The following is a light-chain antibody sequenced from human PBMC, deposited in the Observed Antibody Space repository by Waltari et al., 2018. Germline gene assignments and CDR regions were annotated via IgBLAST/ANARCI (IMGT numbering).Light chain of an antibody. CDR2: NAS. CDR3: LQRSNWPPT. Sequence: EIILTQSPATLSLSPGDRATLSCRASQSVGNSLSWYHQKPGQAPRLLIYNASTRPTGIPASFGGSGSGTDFTLTIGSLEPEDFAVYFCLQRSNWPPTFGGGTTVEIK. CDR1: QSVGNS. J-gene: IGKJ4*01. V-gene: IGKV3-11*01.